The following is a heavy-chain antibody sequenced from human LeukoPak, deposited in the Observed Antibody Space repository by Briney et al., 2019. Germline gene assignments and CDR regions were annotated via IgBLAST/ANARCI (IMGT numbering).Heavy chain of an antibody. Sequence: PSETLSLTCAVYGGSFSGYYWSWIRQPPGKGLEWVGEINHSGSTNYNPSLKSRVTLSVDTSKNQFSLKLSSVTAADTAVYYCARSWTAARPSDYWGQGTLVTVSS. CDR1: GGSFSGYY. CDR3: ARSWTAARPSDY. CDR2: INHSGST. D-gene: IGHD6-6*01. J-gene: IGHJ4*02. V-gene: IGHV4-34*01.